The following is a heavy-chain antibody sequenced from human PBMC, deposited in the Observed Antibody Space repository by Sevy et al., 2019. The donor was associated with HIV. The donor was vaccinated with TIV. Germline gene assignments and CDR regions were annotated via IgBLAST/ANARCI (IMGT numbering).Heavy chain of an antibody. CDR3: ANAYSGSYSHSYLYALDV. V-gene: IGHV3-30*18. Sequence: GGSLRLSFIASGFSFIYYGIHWVRHSPGKGLDWVALISHGGIKEYYADSLKGRFTISRDNSKNTVYLEMNSLRNEDTAIYFCANAYSGSYSHSYLYALDVWGQGTTVTVSS. CDR2: ISHGGIKE. D-gene: IGHD1-26*01. CDR1: GFSFIYYG. J-gene: IGHJ6*02.